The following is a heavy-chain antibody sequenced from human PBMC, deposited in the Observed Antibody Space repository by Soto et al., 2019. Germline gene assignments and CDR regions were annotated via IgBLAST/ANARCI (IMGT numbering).Heavy chain of an antibody. CDR1: GYTFTNYA. J-gene: IGHJ5*02. V-gene: IGHV1-3*04. CDR2: INTGNGNT. Sequence: ASVKVSCKTSGYTFTNYAIHWVRQAPGQGLEWMGWINTGNGNTRYSQKFQDRITITRDTSASTAHLELSSLRSEDTAVYYCARSGGGYCTGGVCHANNWVDPWGQGTLVTVSS. CDR3: ARSGGGYCTGGVCHANNWVDP. D-gene: IGHD2-8*02.